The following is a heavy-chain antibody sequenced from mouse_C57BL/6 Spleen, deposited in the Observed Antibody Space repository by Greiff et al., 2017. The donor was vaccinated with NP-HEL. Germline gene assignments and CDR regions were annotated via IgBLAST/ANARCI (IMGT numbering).Heavy chain of an antibody. CDR1: GYTFTDYY. CDR2: INPYNGGT. J-gene: IGHJ3*01. Sequence: VQLKESGPVLVKPGASVKMSCKASGYTFTDYYMNWVKQSHGKSLEWIGVINPYNGGTSYNQKFKGKATLTVDKSSSTAYMELNSLTSEDSAVYYCYGYDSAWFAYWGQGTLVTVSA. CDR3: YGYDSAWFAY. D-gene: IGHD2-2*01. V-gene: IGHV1-19*01.